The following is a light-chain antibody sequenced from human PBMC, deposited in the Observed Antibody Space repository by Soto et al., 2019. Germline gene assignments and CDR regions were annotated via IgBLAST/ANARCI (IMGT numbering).Light chain of an antibody. CDR2: KVS. CDR1: QSLVYSDGYTY. J-gene: IGKJ2*01. CDR3: VQATRGYT. Sequence: EVVMTQSPLSLPVTLGQPASISCRSSQSLVYSDGYTYLHWFQQRPGQSPRRLIYKVSNRDSGVPDRFRGSGSGTDFTLKISRVEAEDVGVYYCVQATRGYTFGQGTKLEIK. V-gene: IGKV2-30*01.